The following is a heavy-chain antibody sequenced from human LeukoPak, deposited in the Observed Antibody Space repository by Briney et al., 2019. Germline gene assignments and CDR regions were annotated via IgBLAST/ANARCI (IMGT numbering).Heavy chain of an antibody. CDR2: IWYDGSNK. J-gene: IGHJ4*02. V-gene: IGHV3-33*06. CDR1: GFTFSSYG. CDR3: AKSLIRLGYSIDY. D-gene: IGHD2-15*01. Sequence: GGSLRLSCAASGFTFSSYGMHWVRQAPGKGLEWVAVIWYDGSNKYYADSVKGRFTISRDNSKNTLYLQMNSLRAEDTAVYYCAKSLIRLGYSIDYWGQGTLVTVPS.